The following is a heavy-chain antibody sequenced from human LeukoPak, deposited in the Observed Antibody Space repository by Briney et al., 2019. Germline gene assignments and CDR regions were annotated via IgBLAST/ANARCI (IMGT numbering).Heavy chain of an antibody. CDR2: ISPYNGNT. J-gene: IGHJ4*02. Sequence: ASVKVSCKASGYTFTNYGISWVRQAPGQGLEWMGWISPYNGNTDYAQKLQGRVTMTTDTSTSTASMELRSLRSDDTAVYYCARAYSPGSEHDYWGQGTLVTVSS. CDR1: GYTFTNYG. V-gene: IGHV1-18*01. CDR3: ARAYSPGSEHDY. D-gene: IGHD3-10*01.